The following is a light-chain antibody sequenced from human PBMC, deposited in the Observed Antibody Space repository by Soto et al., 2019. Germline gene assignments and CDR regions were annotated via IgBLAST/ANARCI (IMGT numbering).Light chain of an antibody. V-gene: IGKV3-20*01. CDR1: QTFSSSY. J-gene: IGKJ2*01. CDR2: GAS. Sequence: EIVLTQSPGTLSLSPGERATLSCRASQTFSSSYLAWYQQKPGQAPRLLIYGASSRATGIPDRFSGSASGTDLTLTISRLEPEDFAVYYCQQYGPSGWTFGQGTKLEIK. CDR3: QQYGPSGWT.